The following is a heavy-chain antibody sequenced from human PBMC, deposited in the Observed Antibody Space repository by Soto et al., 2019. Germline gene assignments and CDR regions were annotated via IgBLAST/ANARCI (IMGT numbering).Heavy chain of an antibody. D-gene: IGHD3-16*02. V-gene: IGHV1-24*01. CDR1: GYTLTELS. Sequence: ASVKVSCKVSGYTLTELSMHWVRQAPGKGLEWMGGFDPEDGETIYAQKVQGRVTMTEDTSTDTAYMELSSLRSEDTAVYYCATSPVWGSYREWFDPWGQGTLVTVSS. J-gene: IGHJ5*02. CDR3: ATSPVWGSYREWFDP. CDR2: FDPEDGET.